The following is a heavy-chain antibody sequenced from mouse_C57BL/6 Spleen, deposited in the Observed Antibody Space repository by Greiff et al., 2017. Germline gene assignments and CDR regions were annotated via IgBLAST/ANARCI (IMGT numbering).Heavy chain of an antibody. D-gene: IGHD1-1*01. J-gene: IGHJ1*03. CDR1: GYAFSSSW. Sequence: QVQLQQSGPELVKPGASVKISCKASGYAFSSSWMNWVKQRPGKGLEWIGRIYPGDGDTNYNGKFKGKATLTADKSSSTAYMQLSSLTYEDSAVYFCARGHYYGSSSPYGYFDVWGTGTTVTVSS. V-gene: IGHV1-82*01. CDR2: IYPGDGDT. CDR3: ARGHYYGSSSPYGYFDV.